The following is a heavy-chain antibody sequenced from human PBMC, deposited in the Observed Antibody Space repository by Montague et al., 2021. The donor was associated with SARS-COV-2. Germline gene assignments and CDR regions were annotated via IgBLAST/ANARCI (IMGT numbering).Heavy chain of an antibody. J-gene: IGHJ6*03. CDR2: ISSSSSYI. V-gene: IGHV3-21*01. Sequence: SLRLSCAASGFTFSSYSMNWVRQAPGKGLEWVSSISSSSSYIYYXDSVEGRFTISRDNAKNSLYLQMNSLRAEDTAVYYCARVPRIRFMENYYYYMDVWGKGTTVTVSS. CDR3: ARVPRIRFMENYYYYMDV. D-gene: IGHD3-16*01. CDR1: GFTFSSYS.